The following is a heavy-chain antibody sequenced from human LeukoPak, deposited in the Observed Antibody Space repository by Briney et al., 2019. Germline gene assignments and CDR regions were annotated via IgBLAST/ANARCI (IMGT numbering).Heavy chain of an antibody. CDR3: AKDQCSGGSCYTYYFDY. CDR2: IRYDGSNK. D-gene: IGHD2-15*01. V-gene: IGHV3-30*02. Sequence: GGSLRLSCAASGFAFSSYGMHWVRQAPGKGLEWVAFIRYDGSNKYYADSVKGRFTISRDNSKNTLYLQMNSLRAEDTAVYYCAKDQCSGGSCYTYYFDYWGQGTLVTVSS. J-gene: IGHJ4*02. CDR1: GFAFSSYG.